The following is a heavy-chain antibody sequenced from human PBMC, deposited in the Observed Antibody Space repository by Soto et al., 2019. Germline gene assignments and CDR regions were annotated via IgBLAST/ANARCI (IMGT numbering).Heavy chain of an antibody. CDR2: ISGYNGNT. J-gene: IGHJ4*02. CDR1: GYTFSSYG. V-gene: IGHV1-18*01. D-gene: IGHD6-6*01. CDR3: AGEGQLGY. Sequence: QVQLVQTGAEVKKPGASVKVSCKTSGYTFSSYGFSWARRAPGQGLEWSGWISGYNGNTNYAQRFQGRVTRTTDTSTCTAYMELRWHRADDTAVYYCAGEGQLGYWGQGTLVTVSS.